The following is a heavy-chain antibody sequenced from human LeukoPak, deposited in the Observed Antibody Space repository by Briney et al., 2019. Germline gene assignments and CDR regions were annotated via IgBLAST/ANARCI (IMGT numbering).Heavy chain of an antibody. CDR3: ANSYCSSTSCYLYYFDY. J-gene: IGHJ4*02. V-gene: IGHV3-23*01. D-gene: IGHD2-2*01. CDR2: ISGSGGST. CDR1: GFTFSSYA. Sequence: GGSLRLSCAASGFTFSSYAMSWVRQAPGKGLEWVSAISGSGGSTYYADSVKGRFTISRDNSKNTLYLQMNSLRAEDTAVYCCANSYCSSTSCYLYYFDYWGQGTLVTVSS.